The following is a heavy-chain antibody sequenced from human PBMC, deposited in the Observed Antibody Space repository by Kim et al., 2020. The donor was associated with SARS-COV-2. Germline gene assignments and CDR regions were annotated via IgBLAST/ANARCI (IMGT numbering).Heavy chain of an antibody. CDR1: GFTFSGYD. J-gene: IGHJ6*02. V-gene: IGHV3-73*01. CDR3: TRIGCCPERGYYYYGLDV. D-gene: IGHD1-1*01. CDR2: IRSKANSYAK. Sequence: GGSLRLSCAASGFTFSGYDMHWVRQASGKGLEWVCRIRSKANSYAKADAASVKGRFTISRDDSKNTAYLQMNSQKTEDTAVYYCTRIGCCPERGYYYYGLDVWGQGTTVTVSS.